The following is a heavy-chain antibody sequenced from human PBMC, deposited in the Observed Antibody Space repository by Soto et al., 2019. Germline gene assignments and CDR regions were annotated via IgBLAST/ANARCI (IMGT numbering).Heavy chain of an antibody. CDR3: ARDNGYNYGYYRWFDP. J-gene: IGHJ5*02. V-gene: IGHV4-59*01. CDR1: GGSISNYY. CDR2: IFYSGST. Sequence: QVQLQESGPGLVKPSETLSLTCTVSGGSISNYYWSWIRQPPWKGLEWIGYIFYSGSTNYNPSLKSRVTISVDTSKNQFSLKLSSVTAADTAIYYCARDNGYNYGYYRWFDPWGQGTLVTVSS. D-gene: IGHD5-18*01.